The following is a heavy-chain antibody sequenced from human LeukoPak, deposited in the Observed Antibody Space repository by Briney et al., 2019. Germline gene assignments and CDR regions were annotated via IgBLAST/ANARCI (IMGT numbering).Heavy chain of an antibody. CDR1: GFTFSRYW. V-gene: IGHV3-7*03. Sequence: GGSLRLSCAASGFTFSRYWMNWVRQAPGKGLEWVANIKHDGSAQNYVDSVKGRFTISRDNAGNTLYLQMNSLRAEDTAVYYCARDARLRPTYYYGSGSYYYYYYYMDVWGKGTTVTVSS. CDR3: ARDARLRPTYYYGSGSYYYYYYYMDV. J-gene: IGHJ6*03. D-gene: IGHD3-10*01. CDR2: IKHDGSAQ.